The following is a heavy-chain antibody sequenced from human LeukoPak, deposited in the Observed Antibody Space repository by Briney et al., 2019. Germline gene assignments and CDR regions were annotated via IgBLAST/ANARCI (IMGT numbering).Heavy chain of an antibody. Sequence: PSETLSLTCTVSGGSISSGSYYWSWIRQPAGKGLEWIGRIYTSGSTNYNPSLKSRVTISVDTSKNQFSLKLSSVTAADTAVYYCARATQLQEYFQHWGQGTLVTVSS. V-gene: IGHV4-61*02. J-gene: IGHJ1*01. CDR1: GGSISSGSYY. CDR3: ARATQLQEYFQH. CDR2: IYTSGST. D-gene: IGHD2-2*01.